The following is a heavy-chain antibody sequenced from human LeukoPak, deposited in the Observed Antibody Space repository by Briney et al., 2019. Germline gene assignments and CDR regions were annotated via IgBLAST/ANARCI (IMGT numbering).Heavy chain of an antibody. V-gene: IGHV3-20*04. CDR1: GFTFDDYG. J-gene: IGHJ4*02. CDR2: INWDGGST. D-gene: IGHD3-9*01. CDR3: ARGYDILTGWRSLPHLFDY. Sequence: GGSLRLSCAASGFTFDDYGMSWVRQAPGKGLEWVSGINWDGGSTGYADSVKGRFTISRDNAKNSLYLQMNSLRAEDTALYYCARGYDILTGWRSLPHLFDYWGQGTLVTVSS.